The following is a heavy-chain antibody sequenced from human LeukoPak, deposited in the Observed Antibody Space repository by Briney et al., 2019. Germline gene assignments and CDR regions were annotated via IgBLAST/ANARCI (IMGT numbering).Heavy chain of an antibody. V-gene: IGHV4-59*01. CDR3: ARVVGATGSSDY. D-gene: IGHD1-26*01. CDR2: IYYIGST. Sequence: PSETLSLTCTVSGGSISSDYWCWIRQPPGKGLEWIGYIYYIGSTNYNPSLKSRITISVDTSKSHFSLKLSSVTAADTAVYYCARVVGATGSSDYWGQGTLVTVSS. J-gene: IGHJ4*02. CDR1: GGSISSDY.